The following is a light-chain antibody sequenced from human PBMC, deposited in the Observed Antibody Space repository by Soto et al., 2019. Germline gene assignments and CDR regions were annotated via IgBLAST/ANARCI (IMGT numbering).Light chain of an antibody. CDR3: QQGLSFPIT. Sequence: DIQMTQSPSSVSASVGYTVTITCRASQDVSTWLAWYQQRPGKAPNLLIYAASSLQIGVPSRFSGSGSGTDFTLTIAGLQPEDFATYYCQQGLSFPITFGQGTRLDIK. J-gene: IGKJ5*01. V-gene: IGKV1-12*01. CDR1: QDVSTW. CDR2: AAS.